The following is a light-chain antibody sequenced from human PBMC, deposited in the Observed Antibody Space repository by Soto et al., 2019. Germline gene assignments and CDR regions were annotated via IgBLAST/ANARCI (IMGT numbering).Light chain of an antibody. CDR1: QSISSN. Sequence: EIVMTQSPATLSVSPGERATLSCRASQSISSNLAWYQQKPGQAPRLLIYGASTRATGIPASFSGSGSGTEFTLTIGSLQSEDFAVYYCQQYNNWPRTFGQGTKVEFK. CDR2: GAS. J-gene: IGKJ1*01. CDR3: QQYNNWPRT. V-gene: IGKV3-15*01.